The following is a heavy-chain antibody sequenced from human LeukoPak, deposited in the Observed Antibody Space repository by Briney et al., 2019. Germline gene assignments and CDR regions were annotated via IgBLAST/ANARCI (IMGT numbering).Heavy chain of an antibody. CDR1: GFTFNSYS. CDR3: AELGITMIGGV. D-gene: IGHD3-10*02. CDR2: ISSSSSYI. Sequence: GSLRLSCSTSGFTFNSYSMNWVRQAPGKGLELVSSISSSSSYIYYADSVKGRFTISRDNAKNSLYLQMNSLRAEDTAVYYCAELGITMIGGVWGKGTTVTISS. V-gene: IGHV3-21*01. J-gene: IGHJ6*04.